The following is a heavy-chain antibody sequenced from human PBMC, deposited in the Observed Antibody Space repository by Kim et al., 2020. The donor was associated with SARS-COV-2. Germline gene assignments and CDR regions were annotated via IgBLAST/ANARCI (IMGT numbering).Heavy chain of an antibody. Sequence: GGSLRLSCAASGFTFSSYAMSWVRQAPGKGLEWVSAISGSGGSTYYADSVKGRFTISRDNSKNTLYLQMNSLRAEDTAVYYCAKQITIFGVANQPSDYWGQGTLVTVSS. J-gene: IGHJ4*02. CDR1: GFTFSSYA. CDR2: ISGSGGST. CDR3: AKQITIFGVANQPSDY. D-gene: IGHD3-3*01. V-gene: IGHV3-23*01.